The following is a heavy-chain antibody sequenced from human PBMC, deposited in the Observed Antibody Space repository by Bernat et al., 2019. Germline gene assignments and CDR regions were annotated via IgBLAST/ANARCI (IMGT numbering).Heavy chain of an antibody. J-gene: IGHJ5*02. V-gene: IGHV3-66*01. D-gene: IGHD3-9*01. CDR1: GFTVSSNY. CDR2: IYSGGST. Sequence: EVQLVESGGGLVQPGGSLRLSCAASGFTVSSNYMSWVRQAPGKGLEWVSVIYSGGSTYSADSVKGRFTISRDNSKNTLYLQMSSLRAEDTAVYYCARDSRGIPDYDILTGLGWFDPWGQGTLVTVSS. CDR3: ARDSRGIPDYDILTGLGWFDP.